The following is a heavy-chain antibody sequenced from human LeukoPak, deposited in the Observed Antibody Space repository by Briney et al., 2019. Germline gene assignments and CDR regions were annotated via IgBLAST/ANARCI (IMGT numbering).Heavy chain of an antibody. Sequence: ASVKVSCKASGYTFTGYYMHWVRQAPGQGLEWMGWINPNSGGTNYAQKFEGRVTMTRDTSISTAYMELSRLRSDGTAVYYCARVEVGGYYYYMDVWGKGTTVTVSS. CDR1: GYTFTGYY. V-gene: IGHV1-2*02. J-gene: IGHJ6*03. CDR3: ARVEVGGYYYYMDV. CDR2: INPNSGGT.